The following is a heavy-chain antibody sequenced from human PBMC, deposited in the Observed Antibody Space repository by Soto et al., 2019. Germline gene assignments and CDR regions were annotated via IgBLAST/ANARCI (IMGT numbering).Heavy chain of an antibody. CDR2: IYHTEIT. D-gene: IGHD3-10*01. Sequence: SDTLSLTCTVSGYSISSGYYWGWIRQSPGGGLEWIGTIYHTEITHYNPSLKSRVLISVDTSKNQISLKFTSVTAADSAVYYCVRGVGGSESYYDENWFDPWGQGTLVTVSS. CDR3: VRGVGGSESYYDENWFDP. J-gene: IGHJ5*02. CDR1: GYSISSGYY. V-gene: IGHV4-38-2*02.